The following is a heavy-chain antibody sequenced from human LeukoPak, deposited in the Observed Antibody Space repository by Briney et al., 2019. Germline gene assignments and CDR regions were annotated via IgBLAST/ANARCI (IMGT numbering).Heavy chain of an antibody. D-gene: IGHD2-21*02. CDR3: ARDQWRLFDY. Sequence: GGSLRLSCAASGFTFSNYWMGWFRKAPGKGLEWVANIKEDGSDTYYVDSVRGRFTISRDNAKNLLYLQMISLRGEDTAVYYCARDQWRLFDYWGQGTPVTVSS. CDR2: IKEDGSDT. CDR1: GFTFSNYW. J-gene: IGHJ4*02. V-gene: IGHV3-7*04.